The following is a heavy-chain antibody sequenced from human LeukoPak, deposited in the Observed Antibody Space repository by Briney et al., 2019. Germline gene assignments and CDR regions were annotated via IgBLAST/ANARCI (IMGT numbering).Heavy chain of an antibody. CDR1: GFTFSSYS. CDR2: ISSSSSTI. Sequence: PGGSLRLSCAASGFTFSSYSMNWVRQAPGKGLEWVSYISSSSSTIYYADSVKGRFTISRDNAKNSLYLQMNSLRAEDTAVYYCARDLYYDSSGYFDYWGQGTLVTVSS. D-gene: IGHD3-22*01. V-gene: IGHV3-48*01. J-gene: IGHJ4*02. CDR3: ARDLYYDSSGYFDY.